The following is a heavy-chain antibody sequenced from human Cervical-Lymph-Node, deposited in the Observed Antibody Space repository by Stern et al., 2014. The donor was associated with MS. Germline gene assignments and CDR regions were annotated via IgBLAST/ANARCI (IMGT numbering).Heavy chain of an antibody. CDR3: ARHPAAAGTGVHLEY. J-gene: IGHJ4*02. CDR2: IWHDGKNE. V-gene: IGHV3-33*01. D-gene: IGHD6-13*01. Sequence: VQLVQSGGGVVQPGRSLRLSCAASGFSFSSYGMYLVRQAPGKGLEWVSVIWHDGKNEYYADSVKGRFPISRDNAKSTVYLQMNSLRDEDTAVYFCARHPAAAGTGVHLEYWGQGTLVIVSS. CDR1: GFSFSSYG.